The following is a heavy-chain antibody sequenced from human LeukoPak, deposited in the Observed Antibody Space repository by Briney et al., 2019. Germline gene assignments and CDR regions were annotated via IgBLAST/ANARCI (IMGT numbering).Heavy chain of an antibody. CDR1: GYTFTSYG. Sequence: GASVKVSCKASGYTFTSYGISWVRQAPGQGLEWMGWISAYNSNTNYAQKLQGRVTMTTDTSTSTAYMELRSLRSDDTAVYYCARDPGITMVRGDKLDAFDIWGQGTMVTVSS. D-gene: IGHD3-10*01. J-gene: IGHJ3*02. V-gene: IGHV1-18*01. CDR3: ARDPGITMVRGDKLDAFDI. CDR2: ISAYNSNT.